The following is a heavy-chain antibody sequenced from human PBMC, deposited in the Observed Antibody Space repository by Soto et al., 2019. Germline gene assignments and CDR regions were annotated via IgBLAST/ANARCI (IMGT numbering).Heavy chain of an antibody. CDR3: ARGYSSNWFRVDY. V-gene: IGHV4-59*01. Sequence: QVQLQESGPGLVKASETLSLSCTVSGDSINSYYWTWIRQPPGKGLEWIGYVYYSGTTDYNPSCRSRLAISVDTSKNQFSLNLNSVTAADTAVYYCARGYSSNWFRVDYWGQGILVTVSS. D-gene: IGHD6-13*01. CDR2: VYYSGTT. CDR1: GDSINSYY. J-gene: IGHJ4*02.